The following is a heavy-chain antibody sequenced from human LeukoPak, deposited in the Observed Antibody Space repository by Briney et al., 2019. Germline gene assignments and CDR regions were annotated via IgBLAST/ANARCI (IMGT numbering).Heavy chain of an antibody. V-gene: IGHV3-48*03. CDR3: ARGYYYGSGSYSLVFDY. CDR1: GFTFSSSE. J-gene: IGHJ4*02. Sequence: GGSLRLSCGASGFTFSSSEMDWVRQAPGKGLEWVASINSATTIYYADSVKGRFTISRDNTKNSVYLQMSSLRAEDTAVYYRARGYYYGSGSYSLVFDYWGQGILVTVSS. CDR2: INSATTI. D-gene: IGHD3-10*01.